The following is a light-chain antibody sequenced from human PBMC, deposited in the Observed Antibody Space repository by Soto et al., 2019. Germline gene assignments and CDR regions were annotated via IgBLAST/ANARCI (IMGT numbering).Light chain of an antibody. Sequence: DIQMTQSPSTLSASVGDRVTITCRASQSISSWLAWYQQKPGKAPKLLIYDASSLESGVPSRFSGSGSGTEFTLTISSLQPEDLATYYCQRFDTYAFGQGTKVDIK. CDR1: QSISSW. J-gene: IGKJ1*01. V-gene: IGKV1-5*01. CDR3: QRFDTYA. CDR2: DAS.